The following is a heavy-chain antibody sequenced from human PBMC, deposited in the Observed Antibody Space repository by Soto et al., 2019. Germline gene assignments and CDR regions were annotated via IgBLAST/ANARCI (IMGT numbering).Heavy chain of an antibody. CDR3: ARDDPHYYDSSGSFQH. D-gene: IGHD3-22*01. J-gene: IGHJ1*01. Sequence: WASVKVSCKASGYTFTGYYMHWVRQAPGQGLEWMGWINPNSGGTNYAQKFQGWVTMTRDTSISTAYMELSRLRSDDTAVYYCARDDPHYYDSSGSFQHWGQGTLVTVSS. V-gene: IGHV1-2*04. CDR1: GYTFTGYY. CDR2: INPNSGGT.